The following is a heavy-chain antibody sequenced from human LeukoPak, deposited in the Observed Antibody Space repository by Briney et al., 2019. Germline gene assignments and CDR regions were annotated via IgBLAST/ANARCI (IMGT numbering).Heavy chain of an antibody. V-gene: IGHV3-7*01. J-gene: IGHJ6*03. CDR2: IKHDGSET. CDR3: TRVEETATTAAIIRKYSYYYYYMDV. D-gene: IGHD4-11*01. CDR1: GITFINYW. Sequence: GGSLRLSCVASGITFINYWMSWVRQAPGKGLEWVANIKHDGSETYYVDSVKGRFTISRDNAKNSLYLQMSSLRAEDTAVYYCTRVEETATTAAIIRKYSYYYYYMDVWGKGNTVTVSS.